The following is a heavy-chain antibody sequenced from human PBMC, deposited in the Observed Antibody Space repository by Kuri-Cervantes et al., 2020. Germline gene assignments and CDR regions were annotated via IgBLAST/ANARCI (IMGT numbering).Heavy chain of an antibody. V-gene: IGHV3-9*01. CDR3: ATITTGVAVAGGGGYFDY. CDR1: GFTFSSYS. Sequence: GGSLRLSCAASGFTFSSYSMNWVRQAPGKGLEWVSGISWNSGSIGYADPVKGRFTISRDSAKNSLYLQMNSLRAEDTALYYCATITTGVAVAGGGGYFDYWGQGTLVTVSS. CDR2: ISWNSGSI. J-gene: IGHJ4*02. D-gene: IGHD6-19*01.